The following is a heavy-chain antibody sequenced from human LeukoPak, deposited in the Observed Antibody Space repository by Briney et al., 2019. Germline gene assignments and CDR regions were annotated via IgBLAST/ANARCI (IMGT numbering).Heavy chain of an antibody. CDR2: ISSTGGTT. D-gene: IGHD5-12*01. J-gene: IGHJ4*02. CDR3: ARAGGYSGYVLGY. CDR1: GITFSSYG. Sequence: PGGSLRLSCAASGITFSSYGMSWVRQAPGKGLEWVSSISSTGGTTYYADSVKGRLTISRDNAKNSLYLQMNSLRAEDTAVYYCARAGGYSGYVLGYWGQGTLVTVSS. V-gene: IGHV3-23*01.